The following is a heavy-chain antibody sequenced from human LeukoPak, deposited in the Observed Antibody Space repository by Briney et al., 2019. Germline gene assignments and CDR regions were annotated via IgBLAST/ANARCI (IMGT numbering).Heavy chain of an antibody. CDR1: GFSISDNF. J-gene: IGHJ1*01. D-gene: IGHD3-10*01. V-gene: IGHV3-66*01. CDR3: ARDTDYYGSGRQGYFDH. CDR2: IFSGGET. Sequence: GGSLGLSCAVSGFSISDNFMGWVRQTPGKGLEWVSLIFSGGETYSADSVKGRFAISKDNSKNTLHLQMNSLRVEDTAMYYCARDTDYYGSGRQGYFDHWGQGTLVTVSS.